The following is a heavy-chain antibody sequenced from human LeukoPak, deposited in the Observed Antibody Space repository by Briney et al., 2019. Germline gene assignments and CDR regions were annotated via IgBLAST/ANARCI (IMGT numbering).Heavy chain of an antibody. CDR1: GFSVSSNY. Sequence: GGSLRLSCAASGFSVSSNYMSWVRQAPGKGLEWVSVTYSGGSTYYADSVKGRFTISRDNAKNTLYLQMNSLRAEDTAVYYCARVGMGAVAGRDYWGQGTLVTVSS. CDR3: ARVGMGAVAGRDY. V-gene: IGHV3-53*01. J-gene: IGHJ4*02. D-gene: IGHD6-19*01. CDR2: TYSGGST.